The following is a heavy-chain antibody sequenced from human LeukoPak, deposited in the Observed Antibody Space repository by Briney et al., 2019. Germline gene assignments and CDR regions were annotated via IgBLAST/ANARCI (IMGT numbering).Heavy chain of an antibody. V-gene: IGHV1-18*01. J-gene: IGHJ4*02. Sequence: ASVKVSCKASGYTFTSYGISWVRQALGQGLEWMGWISAYNGNTNYAQKLQGRVTMTTDTSTSTAYMELRSLRSDDTAVYYCARGSTSIAAAGISDYWGQGTLVTVSS. CDR2: ISAYNGNT. CDR3: ARGSTSIAAAGISDY. CDR1: GYTFTSYG. D-gene: IGHD6-13*01.